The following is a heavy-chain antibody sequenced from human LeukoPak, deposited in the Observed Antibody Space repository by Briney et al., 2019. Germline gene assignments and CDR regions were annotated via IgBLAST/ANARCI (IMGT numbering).Heavy chain of an antibody. CDR2: IYYSGST. D-gene: IGHD3-22*01. J-gene: IGHJ4*02. V-gene: IGHV4-39*01. Sequence: SETLSLTCTVSGGSISSSSYYWGWIRQPPGKGLEWIGSIYYSGSTYYNPSLKSRVTISVDTSKNQFSLKLSSVTAADTAVYYCARATMIVVVDYWGQGTLATVSS. CDR1: GGSISSSSYY. CDR3: ARATMIVVVDY.